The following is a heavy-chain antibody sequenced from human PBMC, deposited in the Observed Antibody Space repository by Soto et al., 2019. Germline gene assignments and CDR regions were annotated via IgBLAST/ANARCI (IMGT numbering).Heavy chain of an antibody. J-gene: IGHJ4*02. D-gene: IGHD3-3*01. CDR1: GGSISSGSYY. CDR3: ARHLARYTIFGVVYSDY. Sequence: QLQLQESGPGLVKPSETLSLTCTVSGGSISSGSYYWGWIRQPPGKGLEWIGSIYYSGSTYYNPSLKSRVTMSVDTSKNQFSLKLSSVTAADTAVYYCARHLARYTIFGVVYSDYWGQGTLVTVSS. V-gene: IGHV4-39*01. CDR2: IYYSGST.